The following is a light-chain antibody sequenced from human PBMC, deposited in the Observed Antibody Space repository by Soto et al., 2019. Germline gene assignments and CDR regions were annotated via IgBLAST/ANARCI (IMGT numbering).Light chain of an antibody. J-gene: IGLJ1*01. V-gene: IGLV2-14*01. CDR1: SSDVGGYNY. CDR3: SSYTGSSTYV. CDR2: DVS. Sequence: QSVLTQPASVSGSPGQSITISCTGTSSDVGGYNYVSWYQQHPGKAPKLMIYDVSNRPSGVSNRFSGSKSGNTASLTISGPQAEDEADYYCSSYTGSSTYVFGTGTKVTV.